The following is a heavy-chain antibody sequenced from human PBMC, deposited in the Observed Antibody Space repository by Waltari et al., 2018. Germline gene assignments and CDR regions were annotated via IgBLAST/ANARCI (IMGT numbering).Heavy chain of an antibody. Sequence: EAQLVEAGGGVVQPGGSLRLSCSPATFTFRNYWMSCVRHSPGKGLEWVASIRQDGAEKHHVDSVKGRFTISRDNAKNSVYVQMNSLRVEDTAVYYCARHGRDSEYANFDYWGQGTLVTVSS. J-gene: IGHJ4*02. CDR2: IRQDGAEK. D-gene: IGHD1-26*01. CDR3: ARHGRDSEYANFDY. CDR1: TFTFRNYW. V-gene: IGHV3-7*01.